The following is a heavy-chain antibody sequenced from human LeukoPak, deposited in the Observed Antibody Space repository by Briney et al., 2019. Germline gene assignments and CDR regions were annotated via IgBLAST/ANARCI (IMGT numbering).Heavy chain of an antibody. J-gene: IGHJ5*02. CDR2: TTGSTTST. D-gene: IGHD1-14*01. Sequence: GGSLRLSCAASGFTFSNYALSWVRQAPGKGLEWVAATTGSTTSTYHADSVKGRFAISRDNSKNTLYLQMNSLRAEDTAVHYCAKKYNTGLDPWGQGTLVTVSS. CDR3: AKKYNTGLDP. V-gene: IGHV3-23*01. CDR1: GFTFSNYA.